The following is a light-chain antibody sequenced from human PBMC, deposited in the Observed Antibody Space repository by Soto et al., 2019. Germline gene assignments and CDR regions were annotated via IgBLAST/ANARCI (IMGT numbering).Light chain of an antibody. J-gene: IGLJ1*01. CDR1: RSNIGAGYD. CDR2: GRN. Sequence: QSVLTQPPSVSGDPGQTVTISCTGSRSNIGAGYDVNWYQQLPGRAPKLLVFGRNDRPSGVPDRFSGSKSGSSASLAITGLQPEDEADYYCQSFDDSLGASEVFGTGTKVTVL. CDR3: QSFDDSLGASEV. V-gene: IGLV1-40*01.